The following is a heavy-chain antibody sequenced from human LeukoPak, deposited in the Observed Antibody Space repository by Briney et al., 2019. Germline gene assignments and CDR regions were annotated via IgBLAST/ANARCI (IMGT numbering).Heavy chain of an antibody. Sequence: SETLSLTCTASGGSISSYYWSWIRQPPGKGLEWIGYIYYSGSTNYNPSLKSRVTISVDTSKNQYSLKLSSVTAADTAVYYCARDVNPAYSGSYSIWFDPWGQGTLVTVSS. V-gene: IGHV4-59*01. CDR3: ARDVNPAYSGSYSIWFDP. CDR2: IYYSGST. D-gene: IGHD1-26*01. J-gene: IGHJ5*02. CDR1: GGSISSYY.